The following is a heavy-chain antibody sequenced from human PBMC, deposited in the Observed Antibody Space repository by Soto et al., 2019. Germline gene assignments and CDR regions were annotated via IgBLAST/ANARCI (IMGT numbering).Heavy chain of an antibody. CDR1: GFTFSSYA. V-gene: IGHV3-23*01. CDR3: ARPDYYYYYMDV. Sequence: GGSLRLSCAASGFTFSSYAMSWVRQAPGKGLEWVSAISGSGGSTYYADSVKGRFTISRDNSKNTLYLQMNSLRAEDTAVYYCARPDYYYYYMDVWGKGTTVTVSS. J-gene: IGHJ6*03. CDR2: ISGSGGST.